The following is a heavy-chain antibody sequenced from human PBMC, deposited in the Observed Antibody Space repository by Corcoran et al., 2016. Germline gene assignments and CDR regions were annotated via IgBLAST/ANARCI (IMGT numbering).Heavy chain of an antibody. CDR2: ISAYNGNT. J-gene: IGHJ5*02. CDR1: GYTFTSYG. CDR3: ARGGDCSSTSCQWGNWFDP. D-gene: IGHD2-2*01. Sequence: QVQLVQSGAEVKKPGASVKVSCKASGYTFTSYGISWVRQAPGQGLEWMGWISAYNGNTNYAQKLQGRVTMTTDTSTSTAYMELRSLGSDDTAVYYCARGGDCSSTSCQWGNWFDPWGQGTLVTVSS. V-gene: IGHV1-18*01.